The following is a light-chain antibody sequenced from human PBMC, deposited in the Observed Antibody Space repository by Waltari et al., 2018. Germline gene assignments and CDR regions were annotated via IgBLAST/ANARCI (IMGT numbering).Light chain of an antibody. CDR3: QSFDRSLTSWV. Sequence: QSVLTQPPSVSGAPGQRVTISFTGGISKTGANFEVHWYQQLPGLAPRLLIYHNNNRPSGVPDRFSGSKSDTSASLAITGLQAEDEADYYCQSFDRSLTSWVFGGGTKLTVL. V-gene: IGLV1-40*01. CDR1: ISKTGANFE. CDR2: HNN. J-gene: IGLJ3*02.